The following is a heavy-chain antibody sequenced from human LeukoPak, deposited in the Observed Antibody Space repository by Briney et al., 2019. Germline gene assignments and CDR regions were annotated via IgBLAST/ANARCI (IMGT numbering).Heavy chain of an antibody. D-gene: IGHD3-3*01. Sequence: ASVKVSCKASGDTFTSYDINWVRQATGQGLEWMGWMNPNSGNTGYAQKFQGRVTMTRNTSISTAYMELSSLRSEDTAVYYCARGGSLYDDFWSGYYYYYYGMDVWGQGTTVTVSS. CDR2: MNPNSGNT. CDR1: GDTFTSYD. CDR3: ARGGSLYDDFWSGYYYYYYGMDV. V-gene: IGHV1-8*01. J-gene: IGHJ6*02.